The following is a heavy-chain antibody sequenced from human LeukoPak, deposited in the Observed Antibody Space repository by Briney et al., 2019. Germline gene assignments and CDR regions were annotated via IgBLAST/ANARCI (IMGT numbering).Heavy chain of an antibody. CDR2: IYYSGST. Sequence: SQTLSLTCTVSGGSLSSGGYYWSWIRQHPGKGLEWIGYIYYSGSTYYNPSLKSRVTISVDTSKNQFSLKLSSVTAADTAVYYCAREYYDFWSGYYLPWGQGTLVTVSS. CDR1: GGSLSSGGYY. D-gene: IGHD3-3*01. V-gene: IGHV4-31*03. CDR3: AREYYDFWSGYYLP. J-gene: IGHJ5*02.